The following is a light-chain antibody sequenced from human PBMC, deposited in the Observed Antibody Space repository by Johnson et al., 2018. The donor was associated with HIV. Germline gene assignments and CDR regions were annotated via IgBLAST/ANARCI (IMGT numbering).Light chain of an antibody. CDR1: SSNIGNNY. J-gene: IGLJ1*01. CDR3: GTWDNSLNVYV. Sequence: QSILTQPPSVSAAPGQKVTISCSGSSSNIGNNYVSWYQHLPGTATQLLIYDNDKRPSGIPDRFSGSKSGSSATLDIPGLPTGDEADYYCGTWDNSLNVYVFGTGTKVTVL. CDR2: DND. V-gene: IGLV1-51*01.